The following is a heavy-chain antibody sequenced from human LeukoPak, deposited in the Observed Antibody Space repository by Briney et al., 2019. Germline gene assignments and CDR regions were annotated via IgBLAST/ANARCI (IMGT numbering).Heavy chain of an antibody. J-gene: IGHJ4*02. CDR3: ARGRAGATEWVPGY. CDR2: MSPNSGNT. CDR1: GYTFXSYD. V-gene: IGHV1-8*01. Sequence: GYTFXSYDIXXVRQXTGQXLXXMGWMSPNSGNTGYTQKFQGRVTMTMNTSITTAYMELSSLRSEDTAVYYCARGRAGATEWVPGYWGQGTLVTVSS. D-gene: IGHD1-26*01.